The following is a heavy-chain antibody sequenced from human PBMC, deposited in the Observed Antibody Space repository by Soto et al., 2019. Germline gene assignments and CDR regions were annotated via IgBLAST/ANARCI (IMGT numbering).Heavy chain of an antibody. D-gene: IGHD3-10*01. CDR1: GYTFTSYA. V-gene: IGHV1-3*01. CDR3: ARDMGFGLSDY. J-gene: IGHJ4*02. Sequence: ASVKVSCKASGYTFTSYAMDWVRQAPGQRLEWMGWINAGNGNTKYSQKFQGRVTITRDTSASTTYMELSSLRSEDTAVYYCARDMGFGLSDYWGQGTLVTVSS. CDR2: INAGNGNT.